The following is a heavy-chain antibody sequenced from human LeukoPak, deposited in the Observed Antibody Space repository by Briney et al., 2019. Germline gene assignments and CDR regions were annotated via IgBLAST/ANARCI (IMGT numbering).Heavy chain of an antibody. Sequence: ASVKVSSKASGYTFTGYYMHGVRLAPGQGLEGMGWINPNSGGTNYAQKFQGRVTMTRETSISTAYMELSRLRSDDTAVYYCAREIVVVVAATPQYYYYYMDVWGKGTTVTVSS. D-gene: IGHD2-15*01. CDR2: INPNSGGT. J-gene: IGHJ6*03. V-gene: IGHV1-2*02. CDR3: AREIVVVVAATPQYYYYYMDV. CDR1: GYTFTGYY.